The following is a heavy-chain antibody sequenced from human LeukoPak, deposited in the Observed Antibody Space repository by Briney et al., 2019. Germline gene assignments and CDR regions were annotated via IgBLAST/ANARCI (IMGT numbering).Heavy chain of an antibody. CDR3: ARRRYYDSTGYLD. CDR2: IYYSGSA. J-gene: IGHJ1*01. Sequence: SETLSLTCSVSGGSISSSSYYWGWIRQPPGKGLEWIGEIYYSGSAYYNSSLKRRLTVSVDTSWNQFSLALSSVTAPDTGVYYCARRRYYDSTGYLDWGQGTLVSVST. D-gene: IGHD3-22*01. CDR1: GGSISSSSYY. V-gene: IGHV4-39*01.